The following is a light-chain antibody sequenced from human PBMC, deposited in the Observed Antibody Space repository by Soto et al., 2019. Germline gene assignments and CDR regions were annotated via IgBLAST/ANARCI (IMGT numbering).Light chain of an antibody. CDR3: QQYGSSPLFT. CDR2: GAS. J-gene: IGKJ3*01. V-gene: IGKV3-20*01. Sequence: EIVLTQSPGTLSSSPGERATLSCRASQRVTSRYLAWYQQKPGQAPRLLIYGASTRATGIPDRFGGSGSGTDFTLTISRLDPDDFAVYYCQQYGSSPLFTFGPGTKVDIK. CDR1: QRVTSRY.